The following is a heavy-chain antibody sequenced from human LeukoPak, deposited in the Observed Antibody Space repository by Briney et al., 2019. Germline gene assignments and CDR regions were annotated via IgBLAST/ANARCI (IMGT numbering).Heavy chain of an antibody. CDR3: ARDVLATGQDGY. J-gene: IGHJ4*02. V-gene: IGHV3-21*01. D-gene: IGHD1-14*01. CDR2: ISSSSSYI. CDR1: GFTFSSYI. Sequence: GGSLRLSCAASGFTFSSYIMNWVRQAPGKGLEWVSSISSSSSYIYYADSVKGRFTISRDNAKNSLYLQMNSLRAEDTAVYYCARDVLATGQDGYWGQGTLVTVSS.